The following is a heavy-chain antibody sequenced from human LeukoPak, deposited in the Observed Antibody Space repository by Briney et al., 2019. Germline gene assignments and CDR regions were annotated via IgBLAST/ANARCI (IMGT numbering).Heavy chain of an antibody. CDR3: ARLDGSGSYSRGPDY. J-gene: IGHJ4*02. D-gene: IGHD3-10*01. CDR1: GYSFTSYW. CDR2: IYPGDSDT. V-gene: IGHV5-51*01. Sequence: GESLKISCKGSGYSFTSYWIGWVRQMPGKGLEWMGIIYPGDSDTRYSPSFQGQVTISADKSITTAYLQWSSLKASDTAMYYCARLDGSGSYSRGPDYWGQGTLVTVSS.